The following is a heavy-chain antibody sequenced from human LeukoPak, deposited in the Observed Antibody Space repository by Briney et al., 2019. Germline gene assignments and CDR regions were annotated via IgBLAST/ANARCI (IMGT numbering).Heavy chain of an antibody. CDR2: MNPNSGNT. J-gene: IGHJ4*02. CDR1: GYTFTSYD. V-gene: IGHV1-8*01. CDR3: ARGYSSSWSIRQNRRVCDY. D-gene: IGHD6-13*01. Sequence: ASVKVSCKASGYTFTSYDINWVRQATRQGLEWMGWMNPNSGNTGYAQKFQGRVTMTRNTSISTAYMELSSLRSEDTAVYYCARGYSSSWSIRQNRRVCDYWGQGTLVTVSS.